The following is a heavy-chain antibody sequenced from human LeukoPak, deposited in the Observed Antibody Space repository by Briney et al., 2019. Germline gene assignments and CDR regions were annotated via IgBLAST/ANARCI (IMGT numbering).Heavy chain of an antibody. CDR1: GFTFSDYY. D-gene: IGHD4-17*01. CDR3: ATHGDYVSANWFDP. V-gene: IGHV3-11*01. CDR2: ISSSGSTI. J-gene: IGHJ5*02. Sequence: GGSLRLSCAASGFTFSDYYMSWIRKAPGKGLEGVSYISSSGSTIYYADSVKGRFTISRDNAKNSLYLQMNSLRAEDTAVYYCATHGDYVSANWFDPWGQGTLVTVSS.